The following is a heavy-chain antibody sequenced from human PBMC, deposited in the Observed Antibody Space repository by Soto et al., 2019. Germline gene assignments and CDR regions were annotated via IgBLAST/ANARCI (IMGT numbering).Heavy chain of an antibody. D-gene: IGHD3-16*01. CDR3: FRGGVTSRTSDY. J-gene: IGHJ4*02. CDR2: IYPGDSDT. Sequence: GESLKISCKGSGYSLTSYWIGWVRQMPGKGLEWMGIIYPGDSDTRYSPSFQGHVTISVDKSISTAYVQWSSLKASDSAIYYCFRGGVTSRTSDYWQQRTLVTVSS. V-gene: IGHV5-51*01. CDR1: GYSLTSYW.